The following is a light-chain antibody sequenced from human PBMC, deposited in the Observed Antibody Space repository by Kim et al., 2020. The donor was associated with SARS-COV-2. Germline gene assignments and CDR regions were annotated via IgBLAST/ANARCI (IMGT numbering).Light chain of an antibody. V-gene: IGKV1D-12*01. CDR1: RNVDKW. CDR3: QHAKGFPYT. J-gene: IGKJ2*01. CDR2: TAS. Sequence: GDTVTITCRASRNVDKWISWYQQKPGQALKLLIDTASSLQGGVPLRCGDNGSWTDFSLTIYSLHPEDLATSFCQHAKGFPYTLGQGTKLDI.